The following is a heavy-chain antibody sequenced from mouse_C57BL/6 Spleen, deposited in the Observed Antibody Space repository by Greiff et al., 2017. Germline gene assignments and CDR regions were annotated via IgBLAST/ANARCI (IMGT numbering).Heavy chain of an antibody. D-gene: IGHD2-3*01. V-gene: IGHV1-85*01. CDR2: IYPRDGST. Sequence: QVQLQESGPELVKPGASVKLSCKASGYTFTSYDINWVKQRPGQGLEWIGWIYPRDGSTKYNEKFKGKATLTVDTSSSTAYMELHSLTSEDSAVYFCARCDGYPYCYAMDYWGQGTSVTVSS. CDR1: GYTFTSYD. J-gene: IGHJ4*01. CDR3: ARCDGYPYCYAMDY.